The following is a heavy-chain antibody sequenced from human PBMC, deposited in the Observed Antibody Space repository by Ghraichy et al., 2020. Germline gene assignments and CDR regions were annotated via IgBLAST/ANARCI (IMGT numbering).Heavy chain of an antibody. CDR3: ARDARWLHPTPNPHFDY. CDR2: ISAYNGNT. CDR1: GYTFTSYG. D-gene: IGHD5-24*01. V-gene: IGHV1-18*04. J-gene: IGHJ4*02. Sequence: ASVKVSCKASGYTFTSYGISWVRQAPGQGLEWMGWISAYNGNTNYAQKLQGRVTMTTDTSTSTAYMELRSLRSDDTAVYYCARDARWLHPTPNPHFDYWGQGTLVTVSS.